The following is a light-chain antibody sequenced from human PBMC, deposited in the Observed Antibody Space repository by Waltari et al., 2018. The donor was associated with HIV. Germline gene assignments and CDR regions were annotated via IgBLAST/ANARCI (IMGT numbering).Light chain of an antibody. CDR3: SSYTSSDVV. Sequence: QSALTQPASVSGSPGQSINISCTGTSSDVGGYNYVSWYQQHPGKAPKLMIYEVSNLPSGVSNLFSGSKSGNTASLTISWLQAEDEADYYCSSYTSSDVVFGGGTKLTVL. V-gene: IGLV2-14*01. J-gene: IGLJ2*01. CDR2: EVS. CDR1: SSDVGGYNY.